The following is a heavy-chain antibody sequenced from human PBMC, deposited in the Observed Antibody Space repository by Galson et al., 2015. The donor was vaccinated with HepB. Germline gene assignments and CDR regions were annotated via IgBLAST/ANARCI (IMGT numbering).Heavy chain of an antibody. CDR3: AMTTVTTHYYFDY. CDR2: ISYDGSNK. D-gene: IGHD4-17*01. CDR1: GFTFSSYA. Sequence: SLRLSCAASGFTFSSYAMHWVRQAPGKGLEWVAVISYDGSNKYYADSVKGRFTISRDNSKNTLYLQMNSLRAEDTAVYYCAMTTVTTHYYFDYWGQGTLVTVSS. V-gene: IGHV3-30-3*01. J-gene: IGHJ4*02.